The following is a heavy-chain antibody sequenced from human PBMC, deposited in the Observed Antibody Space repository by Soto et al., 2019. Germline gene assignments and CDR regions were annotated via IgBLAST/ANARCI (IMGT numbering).Heavy chain of an antibody. Sequence: PSETLSITCTVSGGSISSYYWSWIRQPPGKGLEWIGYIYYSGSTNYNPSLKSRVTISVDTSKNQFSLKLSSVTAADTAVYYCARDRDYYDSSGPGPHLDYWGQGTLVTVSS. D-gene: IGHD3-22*01. CDR1: GGSISSYY. V-gene: IGHV4-59*01. CDR2: IYYSGST. J-gene: IGHJ4*02. CDR3: ARDRDYYDSSGPGPHLDY.